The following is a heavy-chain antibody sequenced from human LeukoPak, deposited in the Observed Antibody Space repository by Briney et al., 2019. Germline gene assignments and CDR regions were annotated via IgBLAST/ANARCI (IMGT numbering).Heavy chain of an antibody. D-gene: IGHD3-10*01. Sequence: PGGSLRLSCAASGFTFSSYSMNWVRQAPGKGLEWVSSISSSSSYIYYADSVKGRFTISRDNAKNSLYLQMNSLRAEDTALYYCARDTHLSYAAGFDCWGQGTLVTVSS. V-gene: IGHV3-21*01. CDR2: ISSSSSYI. CDR3: ARDTHLSYAAGFDC. CDR1: GFTFSSYS. J-gene: IGHJ4*02.